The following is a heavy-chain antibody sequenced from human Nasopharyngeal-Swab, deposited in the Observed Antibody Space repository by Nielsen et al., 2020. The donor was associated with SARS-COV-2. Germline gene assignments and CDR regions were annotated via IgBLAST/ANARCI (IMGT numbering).Heavy chain of an antibody. CDR2: ISSSGSTI. J-gene: IGHJ5*02. CDR3: AREGRWLRDNWFDP. CDR1: GFTFSSYE. V-gene: IGHV3-48*03. D-gene: IGHD5-12*01. Sequence: GESLKISCAASGFTFSSYEMNWVRQAPGKGLEWVSYISSSGSTIYYADSVKGRFTISRDNAKNSLYLQMNRLRAEDTAVYYCAREGRWLRDNWFDPWGQGTLVTVSS.